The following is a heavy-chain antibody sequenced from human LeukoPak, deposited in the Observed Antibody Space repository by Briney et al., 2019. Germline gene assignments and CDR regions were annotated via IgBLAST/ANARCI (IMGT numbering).Heavy chain of an antibody. CDR2: ISGSGGST. CDR1: GFTFSSYA. Sequence: PGGSLRLSCAASGFTFSSYAMSWVRQAPGKGLEWVSAISGSGGSTYYADSVKGRFTISRDNSQNTLYLEMNSLRTEDTAVYYCARAPYTSGWYSAFDYWGQGTLVTVSS. D-gene: IGHD6-19*01. CDR3: ARAPYTSGWYSAFDY. V-gene: IGHV3-23*01. J-gene: IGHJ4*02.